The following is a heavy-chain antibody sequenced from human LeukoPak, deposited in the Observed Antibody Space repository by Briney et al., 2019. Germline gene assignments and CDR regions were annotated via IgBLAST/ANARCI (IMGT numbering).Heavy chain of an antibody. D-gene: IGHD3-3*01. Sequence: SETLSLTWAVSGGSINSDDWSWIRRPPGKGLEGIGHIHHSERSNYNPSLVSRVTLSVDMSRNQFSLRLSSVTAADTAVYYCARLTFPGLRYDDRRIFDIWGQGSVVAVSS. CDR2: IHHSERS. V-gene: IGHV4-59*08. CDR1: GGSINSDD. CDR3: ARLTFPGLRYDDRRIFDI. J-gene: IGHJ3*02.